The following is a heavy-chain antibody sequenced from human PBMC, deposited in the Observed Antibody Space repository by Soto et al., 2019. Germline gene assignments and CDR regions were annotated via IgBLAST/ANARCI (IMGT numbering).Heavy chain of an antibody. D-gene: IGHD6-13*01. J-gene: IGHJ3*02. CDR1: GGSISSGGYY. Sequence: QVQLQESGPGLVKPSQTLSLTCTVSGGSISSGGYYWSWIRQHPGKGLEWIGYIYYSESTYYNPSLKSRVTISVDTSKNQFSLKLNSVTAADTAVYYCARELGSSIWYRGYAFDIWGQGTMVTVSS. CDR3: ARELGSSIWYRGYAFDI. V-gene: IGHV4-31*03. CDR2: IYYSEST.